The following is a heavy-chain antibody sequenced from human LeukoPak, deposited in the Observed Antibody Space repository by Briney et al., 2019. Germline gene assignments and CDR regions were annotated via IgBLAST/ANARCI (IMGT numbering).Heavy chain of an antibody. D-gene: IGHD4-11*01. CDR1: GDTFIGYY. CDR3: ATSTGYRNTWGAFDI. J-gene: IGHJ3*02. V-gene: IGHV1-2*02. CDR2: MNPRGNVA. Sequence: GASVKVSCKAFGDTFIGYYMHWVRQAPGQGGEWMGWMNPRGNVANYAQKFRGRVTMTGATSSSAYMELRSLISDDTAVYYYATSTGYRNTWGAFDIWGQGTTLIVSS.